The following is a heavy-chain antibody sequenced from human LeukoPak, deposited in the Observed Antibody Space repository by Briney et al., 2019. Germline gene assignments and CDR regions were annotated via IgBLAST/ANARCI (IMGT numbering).Heavy chain of an antibody. CDR2: ISGNGAT. J-gene: IGHJ4*02. V-gene: IGHV3-23*01. CDR3: AKSTGLFAGGYFDY. Sequence: GGSLRLSCAASGFTFSSYAMSWARQAPGKGLEWVSAISGNGATYYADSVKGRFSISRDNSKNTPHVQMDSLRAEDTAVYYCAKSTGLFAGGYFDYWGQGALVTVSS. D-gene: IGHD3-22*01. CDR1: GFTFSSYA.